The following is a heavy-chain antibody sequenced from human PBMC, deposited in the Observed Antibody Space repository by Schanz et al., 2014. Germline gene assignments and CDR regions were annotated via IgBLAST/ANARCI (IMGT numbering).Heavy chain of an antibody. CDR1: GFTLSSYG. Sequence: VQLVESGGGVVQPGRSLRLSCSASGFTLSSYGMHWVRQAPGKGLEWVGRIKSKVDGGTTDNAAPVQGRFTISRDDSKNTLHLQMNSLKTEDTAVYYCSTDLTAVDYDAIGLWGQGTMVTVSS. D-gene: IGHD4-17*01. J-gene: IGHJ3*01. V-gene: IGHV3-15*01. CDR2: IKSKVDGGTT. CDR3: STDLTAVDYDAIGL.